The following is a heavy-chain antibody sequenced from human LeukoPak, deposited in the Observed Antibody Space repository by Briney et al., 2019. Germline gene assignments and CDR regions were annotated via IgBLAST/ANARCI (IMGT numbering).Heavy chain of an antibody. CDR3: ARRFEGYYDSSGYYYGGGYFDY. Sequence: PSETLSLTCAVYGGSFSGYYWSWIRQPPGKGLEWIGEINHSGSTNYNPSLKSRVTISVDTSKNQFSLKLSSVTAADTAVYYRARRFEGYYDSSGYYYGGGYFDYWGQGTLVTVSS. CDR1: GGSFSGYY. D-gene: IGHD3-22*01. CDR2: INHSGST. V-gene: IGHV4-34*01. J-gene: IGHJ4*02.